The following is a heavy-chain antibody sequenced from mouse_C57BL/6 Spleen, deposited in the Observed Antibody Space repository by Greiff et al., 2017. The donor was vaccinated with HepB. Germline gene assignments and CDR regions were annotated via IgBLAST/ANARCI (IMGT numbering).Heavy chain of an antibody. Sequence: DVKLVESGGGLVKPGGSLKLSCAASGFTFSDYGMHWVRQAPEKGLEWVANISSGSSTIYYADTVKGRFTISRDNAKNTLFLQMTSLRSEDTAMYYCARGYSPFDYWGQGTTLTVSS. J-gene: IGHJ2*01. V-gene: IGHV5-17*01. CDR1: GFTFSDYG. D-gene: IGHD1-2*01. CDR2: ISSGSSTI. CDR3: ARGYSPFDY.